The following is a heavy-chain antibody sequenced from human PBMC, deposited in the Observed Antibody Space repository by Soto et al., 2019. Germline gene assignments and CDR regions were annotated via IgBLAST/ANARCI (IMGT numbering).Heavy chain of an antibody. V-gene: IGHV4-38-2*01. CDR1: GYAISSGYY. J-gene: IGHJ4*02. CDR3: AAFDSAAAGISPVDY. CDR2: IYHSGST. D-gene: IGHD6-13*01. Sequence: PSETLSLTCAVSGYAISSGYYWGGIRQPPGEGLEWIVSIYHSGSTYYNPSLKSRVTISVDTSKNQFPLKLSSVTAADTAVYYCAAFDSAAAGISPVDYWGQGTLVTVSS.